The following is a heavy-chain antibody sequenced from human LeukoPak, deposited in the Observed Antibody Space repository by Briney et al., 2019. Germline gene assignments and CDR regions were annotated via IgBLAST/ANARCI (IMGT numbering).Heavy chain of an antibody. Sequence: HGESLKISCXVSGYIFTNXWXXXXRQMPGKGLXXXXXXXXXDSDTTYSPSFQGQVTISADKSISTVYLQWSSLKASDTAMYYCARQSRDGSKTRGYYFDYWGPGTRVTVSS. CDR2: XXXXDSDT. V-gene: IGHV5-51*01. CDR1: GYIFTNXW. D-gene: IGHD3-10*01. CDR3: ARQSRDGSKTRGYYFDY. J-gene: IGHJ4*02.